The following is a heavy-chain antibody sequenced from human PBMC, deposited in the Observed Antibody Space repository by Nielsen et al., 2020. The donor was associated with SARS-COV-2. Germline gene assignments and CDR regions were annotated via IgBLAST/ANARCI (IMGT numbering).Heavy chain of an antibody. J-gene: IGHJ4*02. CDR1: GFTFDDHA. CDR3: AKFCSGGSCYVDY. V-gene: IGHV3-9*01. D-gene: IGHD2-15*01. CDR2: ISWNSGSI. Sequence: SLKISCAASGFTFDDHAMHWVRQTPGKGLEWVSGISWNSGSIGYADSVKGRFTISRDNAKNSLYLQMNSLRAEDTALYYCAKFCSGGSCYVDYWGQGTLVTVSS.